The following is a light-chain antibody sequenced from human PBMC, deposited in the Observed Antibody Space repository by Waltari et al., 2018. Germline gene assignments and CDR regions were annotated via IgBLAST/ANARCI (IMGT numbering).Light chain of an antibody. Sequence: EIVLTPSPGTLSLSPGERATLSCRASQSVSSSYLAWYQQKPGQAPRLLIYGASSRATGIPDRFSGSGSGTDFTLTISRLEPEDFAVYYCQQYGSSPRTFGQGTKLEIK. V-gene: IGKV3-20*01. J-gene: IGKJ2*01. CDR3: QQYGSSPRT. CDR1: QSVSSSY. CDR2: GAS.